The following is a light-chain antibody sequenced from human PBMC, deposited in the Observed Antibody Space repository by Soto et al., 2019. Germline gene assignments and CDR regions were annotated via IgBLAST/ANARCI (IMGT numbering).Light chain of an antibody. CDR3: QQGYSTPVT. Sequence: IQMTQAPSSLSSSVGDRVTLTLRASQSISRHLNWYQQKPGRAPRLLIYGSSNLQGGVPSRFSGSGSGTDFTLTISSLLPEDFATYYCQQGYSTPVTFGQGTRLEI. CDR1: QSISRH. CDR2: GSS. V-gene: IGKV1-39*01. J-gene: IGKJ5*01.